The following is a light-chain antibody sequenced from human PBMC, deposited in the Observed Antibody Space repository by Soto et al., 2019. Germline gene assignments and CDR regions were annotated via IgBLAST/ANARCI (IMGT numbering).Light chain of an antibody. CDR3: QQRRSWPLT. CDR2: DAF. Sequence: ESVLTQSPATLSLSPGERATLSCRASQSVNNYLAWYQQKPGQAPRLLIYDAFNRATGVPARFSGSGSGPNFTLTISSLEPEDFAVYYCQQRRSWPLTFGGGTKVEIK. J-gene: IGKJ4*01. V-gene: IGKV3-11*01. CDR1: QSVNNY.